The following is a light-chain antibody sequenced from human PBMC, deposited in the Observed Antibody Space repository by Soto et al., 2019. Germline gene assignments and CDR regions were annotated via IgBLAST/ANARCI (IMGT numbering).Light chain of an antibody. CDR3: QTNVNSAQIT. V-gene: IGKV3-20*01. CDR1: QSVSSNY. J-gene: IGKJ5*01. Sequence: EIVLTQSPGTLSLSPGERATLSCRASQSVSSNYLAWDQQKPGQDPRLLIYGASSRATGIPDRFSGSGYGTDLALTISSMEPEDFGMYFCQTNVNSAQITFGQGTSVE. CDR2: GAS.